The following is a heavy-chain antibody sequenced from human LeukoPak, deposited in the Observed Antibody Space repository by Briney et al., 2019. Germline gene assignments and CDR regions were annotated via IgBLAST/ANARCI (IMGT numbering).Heavy chain of an antibody. D-gene: IGHD4-17*01. CDR2: ISYDGSNK. CDR3: AREKGRSTVTKRLGGFDY. J-gene: IGHJ4*02. CDR1: GFTFSTYG. V-gene: IGHV3-30*03. Sequence: GGSLRLSCAASGFTFSTYGMHWVRQAPGKGLEWVAVISYDGSNKYYTDSVKGRFTISRDNSKNTLYLQMNSLRAEDTAVYYCAREKGRSTVTKRLGGFDYWGQGTLVTVSS.